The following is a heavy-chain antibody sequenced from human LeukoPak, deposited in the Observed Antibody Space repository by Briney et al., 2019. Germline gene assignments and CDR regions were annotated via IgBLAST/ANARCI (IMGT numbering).Heavy chain of an antibody. V-gene: IGHV4-39*01. J-gene: IGHJ5*02. D-gene: IGHD2-21*02. CDR2: IYYSGST. CDR3: ARRKAGDDWVDP. CDR1: GGSISSSNYY. Sequence: SETLSLTCTVSGGSISSSNYYWGRISQPPGKGLEWIGSIYYSGSTYYNPSLKSRVTISVDTSKNQCSLKLSSVTAADTAVYYCARRKAGDDWVDPWGQGTQVTVSS.